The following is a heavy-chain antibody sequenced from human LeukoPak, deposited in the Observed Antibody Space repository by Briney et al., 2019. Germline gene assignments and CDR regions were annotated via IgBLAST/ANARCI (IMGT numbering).Heavy chain of an antibody. V-gene: IGHV1-24*01. Sequence: ASVKVSCKVSGYTLTELSMHWVRQAPGKGLEWMGGFDPEDGETIYAQKFQGRVTTTEDTSTDTAYMELSSLRSEDTAVYYCATEPWGNDPFFGYWGQGTLVTVSS. CDR2: FDPEDGET. D-gene: IGHD1-1*01. CDR3: ATEPWGNDPFFGY. J-gene: IGHJ4*02. CDR1: GYTLTELS.